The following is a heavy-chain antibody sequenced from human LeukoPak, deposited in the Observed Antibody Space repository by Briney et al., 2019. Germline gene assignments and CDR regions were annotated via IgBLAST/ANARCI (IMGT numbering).Heavy chain of an antibody. Sequence: GASVKFSCKASGRTFSSYAIRWVRQATGQGLAWRGRIIPIFVTAKSAPKFQGRVTITTDESTSTAYMELSSLRSEDTAVYYCARDLPYCSGGSCYPHNWFDPWGQGTLVTVSS. V-gene: IGHV1-69*05. CDR1: GRTFSSYA. CDR2: IIPIFVTA. CDR3: ARDLPYCSGGSCYPHNWFDP. J-gene: IGHJ5*02. D-gene: IGHD2-15*01.